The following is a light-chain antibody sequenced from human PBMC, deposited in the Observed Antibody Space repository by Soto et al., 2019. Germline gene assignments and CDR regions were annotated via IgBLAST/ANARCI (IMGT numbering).Light chain of an antibody. Sequence: QSALTQPRSVSGSPGQSVTISCTGTNSDVGGYNYVSWYQQHPGKAPKLMIYDVSKRPSGVPDRFSGSKSGNTASLTISGLQAEDEADYYCCSYAASYTLIFGGGTQLTVL. CDR3: CSYAASYTLI. J-gene: IGLJ2*01. CDR2: DVS. CDR1: NSDVGGYNY. V-gene: IGLV2-11*01.